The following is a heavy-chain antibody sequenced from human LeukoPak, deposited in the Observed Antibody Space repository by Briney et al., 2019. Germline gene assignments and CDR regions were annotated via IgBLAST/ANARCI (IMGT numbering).Heavy chain of an antibody. D-gene: IGHD3-9*01. J-gene: IGHJ4*02. CDR3: AKGVGTYYDILTGYYGRPYFDY. V-gene: IGHV3-23*01. CDR2: ISGSGGST. CDR1: GFTFSSYA. Sequence: PGGSLRLSCAASGFTFSSYAMSWVRQAPGKGLEWVSAISGSGGSTYYADSVKGRFTISRDNSKNTLYLQMNSLRAKDTAVYYCAKGVGTYYDILTGYYGRPYFDYWGQGTLVTVSS.